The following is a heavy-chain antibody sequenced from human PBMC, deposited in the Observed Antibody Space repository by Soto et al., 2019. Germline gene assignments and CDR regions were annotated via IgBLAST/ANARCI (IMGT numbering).Heavy chain of an antibody. CDR2: IYYSGST. D-gene: IGHD3-3*01. CDR1: GGSISSGGYY. Sequence: SSETLSLTCAVSGGSISSGGYYWGWIRQPPGKGLEWIGYIYYSGSTNYNPPLKSRVTISVDTSKNQFSLKLSSVTAADTAVYYCAKGGWRFFDIWGQGTMVTVS. V-gene: IGHV4-61*08. CDR3: AKGGWRFFDI. J-gene: IGHJ3*02.